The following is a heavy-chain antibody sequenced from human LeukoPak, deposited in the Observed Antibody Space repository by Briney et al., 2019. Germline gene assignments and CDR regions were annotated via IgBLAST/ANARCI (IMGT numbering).Heavy chain of an antibody. CDR1: GFTVSSNY. CDR3: ARAHYYDSSGLDY. CDR2: IYSGGST. D-gene: IGHD3-22*01. J-gene: IGHJ4*02. Sequence: PGGSLRLSCAASGFTVSSNYMSWVRQAPGKGLEWVSVIYSGGSTYYADSVKGRFTISRDNGKNSLYLQMNSLRAEDTAVYYCARAHYYDSSGLDYWGQGTLVTVSS. V-gene: IGHV3-53*01.